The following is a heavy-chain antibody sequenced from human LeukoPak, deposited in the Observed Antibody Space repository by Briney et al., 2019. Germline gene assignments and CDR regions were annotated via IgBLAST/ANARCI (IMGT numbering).Heavy chain of an antibody. V-gene: IGHV3-20*01. J-gene: IGHJ3*02. CDR2: VNWNGGST. D-gene: IGHD2-2*01. CDR3: ARYHAIRAFDI. Sequence: GESLRLSCAASGFTFDDYGMSWVRQAPGKGLEWVSGVNWNGGSTGYAGSVKGRFTISRDNAKNSLYLQMNSLRAEDTALYHCARYHAIRAFDIWGQGTMVTVSS. CDR1: GFTFDDYG.